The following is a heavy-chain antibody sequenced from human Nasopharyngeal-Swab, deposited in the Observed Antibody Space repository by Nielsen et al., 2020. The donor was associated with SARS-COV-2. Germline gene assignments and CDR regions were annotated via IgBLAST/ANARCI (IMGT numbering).Heavy chain of an antibody. CDR3: ARGPRNYDSSGYYHYYYMDV. Sequence: SETLSLTCTVSGGSISSSSYYWGWIRQPPGKGLEWIGSIYYSGSTYYNPSLKSRVTISVDTSKNQFSLKLSSVTAADTAVYYCARGPRNYDSSGYYHYYYMDVWGKGTTVTVSS. CDR1: GGSISSSSYY. V-gene: IGHV4-39*01. D-gene: IGHD3-22*01. CDR2: IYYSGST. J-gene: IGHJ6*03.